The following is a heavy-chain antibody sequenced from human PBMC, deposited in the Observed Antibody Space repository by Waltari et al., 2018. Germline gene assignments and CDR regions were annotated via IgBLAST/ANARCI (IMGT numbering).Heavy chain of an antibody. CDR1: GFTFSSYW. Sequence: EVQLVESGGGLVQPGGSLILSCAASGFTFSSYWMSWVRQAPGKGRGWVADIKQDGSEKYYVDSVKGRYTISRDNAKNSLYLQMNSLRAEETAVYYGARDRGSGSDRGYWGQGTLVTVSS. CDR2: IKQDGSEK. D-gene: IGHD3-10*01. V-gene: IGHV3-7*01. CDR3: ARDRGSGSDRGY. J-gene: IGHJ4*02.